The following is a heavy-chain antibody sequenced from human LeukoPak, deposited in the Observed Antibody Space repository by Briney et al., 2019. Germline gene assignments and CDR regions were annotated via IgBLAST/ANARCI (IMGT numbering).Heavy chain of an antibody. CDR1: GYTFTGYY. J-gene: IGHJ4*02. CDR3: ARESPYSSSSSLDY. CDR2: INPNSGGT. Sequence: ASVKVSCKASGYTFTGYYMHWVRQAPEQGLEWMGWINPNSGGTNYAQKFQGRVTMTRDTSISTAYMELSRLRSDDTAVYYCARESPYSSSSSLDYWGQGTLVTVSS. V-gene: IGHV1-2*02. D-gene: IGHD6-6*01.